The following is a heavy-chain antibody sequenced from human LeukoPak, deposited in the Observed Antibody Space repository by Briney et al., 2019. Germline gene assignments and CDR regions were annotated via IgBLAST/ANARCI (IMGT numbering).Heavy chain of an antibody. J-gene: IGHJ4*02. CDR2: IHYNGGT. D-gene: IGHD3-9*01. CDR3: ARGRVPGY. CDR1: GGSMSGYY. Sequence: SETLSLTCSVSGGSMSGYYWSWNRQPPGKGLEGIGSIHYNGGTDYNPSLKTRVTISLDTSRSQFSLKLGSVTAADTAVYYCARGRVPGYWGQGALVTVSS. V-gene: IGHV4-59*01.